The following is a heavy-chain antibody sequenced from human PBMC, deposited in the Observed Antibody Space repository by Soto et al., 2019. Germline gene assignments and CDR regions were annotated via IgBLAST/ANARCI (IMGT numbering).Heavy chain of an antibody. J-gene: IGHJ4*02. V-gene: IGHV4-4*07. CDR3: ARDSGWERQAGYFDF. CDR2: IYNNENT. D-gene: IGHD1-26*01. CDR1: GGSISSHY. Sequence: SETLSLTCTVSGGSISSHYWNWIRQPAGKGLEWIGRIYNNENTNESPSVKSRITMSVDTSKNQISLKLTSVTAADTAVYYCARDSGWERQAGYFDFWGQGALVTVSS.